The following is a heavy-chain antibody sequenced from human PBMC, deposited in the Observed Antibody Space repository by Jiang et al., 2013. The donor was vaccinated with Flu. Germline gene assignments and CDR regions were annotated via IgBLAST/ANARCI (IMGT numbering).Heavy chain of an antibody. D-gene: IGHD3-10*01. V-gene: IGHV1-8*02. Sequence: GAEVKKPGSSVKVSCKASGGTFSSYAINWVRQAPGQGLESVGWMNPDSGDTGYTQRFQGRVTLTMNTSISTAYMELSSLRSEDTAIYYCARATYYSGAGPDYWGQGTLVTVSS. CDR1: GGTFSSYA. CDR2: MNPDSGDT. CDR3: ARATYYSGAGPDY. J-gene: IGHJ4*02.